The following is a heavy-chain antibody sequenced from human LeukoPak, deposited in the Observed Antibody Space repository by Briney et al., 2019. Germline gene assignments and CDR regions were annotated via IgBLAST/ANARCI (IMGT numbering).Heavy chain of an antibody. Sequence: ASVKVSCKASGYTFTSYDINWVRQATGQGLAWMGWMNPNSGNTGYAQKFQGGVTMTRNTSISTAYMELSSLRSEDTAVYYCARGRYSGWYQDAFDIWGQGTMVTVSS. D-gene: IGHD6-19*01. CDR2: MNPNSGNT. CDR3: ARGRYSGWYQDAFDI. V-gene: IGHV1-8*01. CDR1: GYTFTSYD. J-gene: IGHJ3*02.